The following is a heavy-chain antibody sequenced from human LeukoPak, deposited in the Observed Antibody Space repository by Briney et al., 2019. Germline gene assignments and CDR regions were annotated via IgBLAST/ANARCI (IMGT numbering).Heavy chain of an antibody. CDR2: ISYDGSNK. J-gene: IGHJ3*02. CDR1: GFTFSSYG. Sequence: GGSLRLSCAASGFTFSSYGMHWVRQAPGKGLEWVAVISYDGSNKYCADSVKGRFTISRDNAKNSLYLQMNSLRAEDTAVYYCARDAATDAFDIWGQGTMVTVSS. CDR3: ARDAATDAFDI. V-gene: IGHV3-30*03.